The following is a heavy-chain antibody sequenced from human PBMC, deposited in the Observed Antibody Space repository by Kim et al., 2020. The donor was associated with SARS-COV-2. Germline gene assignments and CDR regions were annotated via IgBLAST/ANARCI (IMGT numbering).Heavy chain of an antibody. J-gene: IGHJ4*02. D-gene: IGHD2-2*01. Sequence: GGSLRLSCAASGFAFNNAWMSWVRQAPGKGLEWVGLIKTKSEAEATDYAAPVKGRFTISRDDSKTTLYLQMNSLKIEDTAVYFCTPDRLGLAHCASASCLPLDCWGQGTLVTVSA. CDR1: GFAFNNAW. V-gene: IGHV3-15*01. CDR3: TPDRLGLAHCASASCLPLDC. CDR2: IKTKSEAEAT.